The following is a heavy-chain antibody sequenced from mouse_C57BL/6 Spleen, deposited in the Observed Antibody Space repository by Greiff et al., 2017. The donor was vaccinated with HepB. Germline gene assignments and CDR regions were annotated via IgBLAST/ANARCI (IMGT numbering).Heavy chain of an antibody. V-gene: IGHV1-82*01. D-gene: IGHD1-1*01. CDR3: ARIDYYGSTPYYFDY. CDR2: IYPGDGDT. CDR1: GYAFSSSW. Sequence: VMLVESGPELVKPGASVKISCKASGYAFSSSWMNWVKQRPGKGLEWIGRIYPGDGDTNYNGKFKGKATLTADKSSSTAYMQLSSLTSEDSAVYFCARIDYYGSTPYYFDYWGQGTTLTVSS. J-gene: IGHJ2*01.